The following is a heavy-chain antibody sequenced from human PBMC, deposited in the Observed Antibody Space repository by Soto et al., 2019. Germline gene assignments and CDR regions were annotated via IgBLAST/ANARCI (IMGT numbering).Heavy chain of an antibody. CDR3: ARLYSSGWYGPGRY. V-gene: IGHV3-20*04. Sequence: ESGGGVVRPGGSLRLSCAASGFTFDDYGMSWVRQAPGKGLEWVSGINWNGGSTGYADSVKGRFTISRDNAKNSLYLQMNSLRAEATALYYCARLYSSGWYGPGRYWGQGTLVTVSS. CDR2: INWNGGST. D-gene: IGHD6-19*01. CDR1: GFTFDDYG. J-gene: IGHJ4*02.